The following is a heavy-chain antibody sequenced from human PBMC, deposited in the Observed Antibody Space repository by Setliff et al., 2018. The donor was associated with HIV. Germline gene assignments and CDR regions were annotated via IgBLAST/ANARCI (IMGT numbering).Heavy chain of an antibody. D-gene: IGHD1-26*01. CDR1: GFNFRSYS. V-gene: IGHV3-74*01. CDR3: AKAHWDPLSPDY. J-gene: IGHJ4*02. CDR2: IDSDESTT. Sequence: GGSLRLSCLGSGFNFRSYSMHWVRQAPGKGLVWVARIDSDESTTISADSVKGRLTISRDNSKSTLYLQVSSLRAEDTAVYFCAKAHWDPLSPDYWGQGTLVTSPQ.